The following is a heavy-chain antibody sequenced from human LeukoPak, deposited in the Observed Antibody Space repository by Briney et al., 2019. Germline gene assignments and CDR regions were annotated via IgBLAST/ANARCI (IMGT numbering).Heavy chain of an antibody. V-gene: IGHV1-69*05. D-gene: IGHD3-22*01. CDR1: GGTFSSYA. J-gene: IGHJ3*02. CDR2: IIPIFGTA. Sequence: SMKVSCKASGGTFSSYAISWVRQAPGQGLEWMGGIIPIFGTANYAQKFQGRVTITTDESTSTAYMELSSVTAADTAVYYCARKTYDSTGPTPHPDVFDIWGQGTMVTVSS. CDR3: ARKTYDSTGPTPHPDVFDI.